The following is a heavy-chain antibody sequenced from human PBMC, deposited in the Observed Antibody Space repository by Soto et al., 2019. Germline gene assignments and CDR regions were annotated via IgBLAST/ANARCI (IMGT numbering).Heavy chain of an antibody. CDR1: GFTFSNYG. CDR2: IWHDGNNK. V-gene: IGHV3-33*01. Sequence: RLSCAASGFTFSNYGMHWVRQAPGKGLEWVAIIWHDGNNKYYADSVRGRFIISRDNSKNRLYLQMNSLRAEDTAVYYCASDLVAAYDSYGLDVWGQGTPVTVSS. D-gene: IGHD5-12*01. CDR3: ASDLVAAYDSYGLDV. J-gene: IGHJ6*02.